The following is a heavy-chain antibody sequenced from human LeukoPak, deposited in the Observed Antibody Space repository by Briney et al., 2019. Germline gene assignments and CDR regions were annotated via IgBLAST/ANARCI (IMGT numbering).Heavy chain of an antibody. V-gene: IGHV3-7*01. D-gene: IGHD3-22*01. CDR1: GFTFRNHW. CDR3: ARVQFYDKSGYYRRFDL. J-gene: IGHJ2*01. CDR2: IKQDGSEK. Sequence: GGSLRLSCAASGFTFRNHWMNWVRQAPGKGLEWVANIKQDGSEKNYVDSVKGRFTISRDNAKNSLYLQMDSLRAEDTAVYYCARVQFYDKSGYYRRFDLWGRGTLATVSS.